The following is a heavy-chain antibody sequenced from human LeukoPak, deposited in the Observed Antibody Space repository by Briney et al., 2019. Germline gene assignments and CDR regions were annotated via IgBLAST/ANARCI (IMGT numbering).Heavy chain of an antibody. D-gene: IGHD5-12*01. Sequence: GGSLRLSCAASGFTFSSYSMNWVRQAPGKGPEWVSSISSSSSYIYYADSVKGRFTISRDNAKNSLYLQMNSLGAEDTAVYYCARDFNSGGYDSGSDYFDYWGQRTLVTVSS. CDR2: ISSSSSYI. CDR3: ARDFNSGGYDSGSDYFDY. CDR1: GFTFSSYS. J-gene: IGHJ4*02. V-gene: IGHV3-21*01.